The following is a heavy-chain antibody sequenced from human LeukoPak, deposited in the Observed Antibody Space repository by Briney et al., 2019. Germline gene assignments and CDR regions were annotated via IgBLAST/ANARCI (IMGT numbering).Heavy chain of an antibody. CDR3: AKGGKWDVTPFDY. CDR1: GFTFTSYS. D-gene: IGHD1-26*01. Sequence: GGSLRLSCAASGFTFTSYSMNWVRQAPGKGVEWVSTISGVGGSTYYADFVKGRFTISRDNSKNTLYLQVNSLRAEDTAVYYCAKGGKWDVTPFDYWGQGTLVTVSS. V-gene: IGHV3-23*01. J-gene: IGHJ4*02. CDR2: ISGVGGST.